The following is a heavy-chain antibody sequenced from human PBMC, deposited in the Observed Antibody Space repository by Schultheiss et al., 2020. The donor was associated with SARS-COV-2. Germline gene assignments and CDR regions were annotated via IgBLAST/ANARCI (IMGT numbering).Heavy chain of an antibody. CDR2: IFSNDEK. D-gene: IGHD2-2*01. J-gene: IGHJ4*02. CDR1: GFSLSNARMG. Sequence: SGPTLVKPTETLTLTCTVSGFSLSNARMGVSWIRQPPGKALEWLAHIFSNDEKSYSTSLKSRLTISKDTSKSQVVLTMTNMDPVDTATYYCAHRLYQLLWEGFDYWGQGTLVTVSS. V-gene: IGHV2-26*01. CDR3: AHRLYQLLWEGFDY.